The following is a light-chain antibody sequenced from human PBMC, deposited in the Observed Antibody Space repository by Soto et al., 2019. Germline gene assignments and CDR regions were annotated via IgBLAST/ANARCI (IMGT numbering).Light chain of an antibody. CDR2: KAS. CDR1: QSLTNSF. J-gene: IGKJ4*01. V-gene: IGKV1-5*03. Sequence: TQSPGTLSLSPGERATLSCRASQSLTNSFIAWYQQKPGKAPKLLIYKASSLESGVPSRFSGSGSGTEFTLTINSLQADDFATYYCQQLRLYPSTFGGGSMV. CDR3: QQLRLYPST.